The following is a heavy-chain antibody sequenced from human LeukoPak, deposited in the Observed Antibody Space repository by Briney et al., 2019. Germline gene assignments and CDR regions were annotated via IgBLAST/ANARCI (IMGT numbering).Heavy chain of an antibody. CDR3: ARRMSSSWPDSNWFDP. V-gene: IGHV5-51*01. Sequence: GESLKISCKGSGYSFTSYWIGWVRQVPGKGLEWMGIIYPGDSDTRYSPSFQGQVTISADKSISTAYLQWSSLKASDTAMYYCARRMSSSWPDSNWFDPWGQGTLVTVSS. CDR1: GYSFTSYW. D-gene: IGHD6-13*01. CDR2: IYPGDSDT. J-gene: IGHJ5*02.